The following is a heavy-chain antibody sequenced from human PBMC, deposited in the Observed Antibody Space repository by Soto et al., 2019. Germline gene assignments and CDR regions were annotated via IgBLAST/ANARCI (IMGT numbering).Heavy chain of an antibody. Sequence: ASVKVSCKASGYTFTSYAMHWVRQAPGQRLEWMGWINAGNGNTKYSQKFQGRVTITRDESASTAYMELSSLRSEDTAVYYCARTKSLYCSGGSCYSDYWGQGTLVTVSS. D-gene: IGHD2-15*01. CDR3: ARTKSLYCSGGSCYSDY. J-gene: IGHJ4*02. CDR1: GYTFTSYA. V-gene: IGHV1-3*01. CDR2: INAGNGNT.